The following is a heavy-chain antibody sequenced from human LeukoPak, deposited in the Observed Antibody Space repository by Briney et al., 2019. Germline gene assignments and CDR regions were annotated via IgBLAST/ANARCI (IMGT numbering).Heavy chain of an antibody. Sequence: SETLSLTCTVSGGSISSYYWSWIRQPPGKGLEWIGYIYYSGSTNYNPSLKSRVTISVDTSKNQFSLKLSSVTAADTAVYYCARRVTYDSSGHYTPHFDYWGQGTLVTVSS. CDR3: ARRVTYDSSGHYTPHFDY. J-gene: IGHJ4*02. CDR1: GGSISSYY. D-gene: IGHD3-22*01. CDR2: IYYSGST. V-gene: IGHV4-59*08.